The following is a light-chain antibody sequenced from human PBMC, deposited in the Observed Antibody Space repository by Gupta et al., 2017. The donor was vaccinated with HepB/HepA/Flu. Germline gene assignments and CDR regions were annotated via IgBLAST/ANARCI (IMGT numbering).Light chain of an antibody. V-gene: IGLV4-60*03. CDR2: LEGSGSY. J-gene: IGLJ2*01. CDR1: SGHSSYI. Sequence: QPVLTQSSSSSASLGSSVKLTCTLSSGHSSYIIAWHQQQPGKAPLYLMKLEGSGSYNKGSGVPDRFSDSTSGADRYLTISNLQAEDEADYYCETWDSNTRVFGGGTKLTVL. CDR3: ETWDSNTRV.